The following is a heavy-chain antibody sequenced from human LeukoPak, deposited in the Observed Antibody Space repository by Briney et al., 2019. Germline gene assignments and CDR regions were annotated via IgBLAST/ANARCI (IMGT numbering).Heavy chain of an antibody. CDR1: GGSISSYY. J-gene: IGHJ4*02. V-gene: IGHV4-4*09. D-gene: IGHD1-26*01. CDR2: IYTSGNT. Sequence: SETLSLTCTVSGGSISSYYWSWIRQPPGKGLEWIGYIYTSGNTNYNPSLKSRVTISVDTSKNQFSLKLSSVTAADTAVYYCARFLPQWELPGARIGSFDYWGQGTLVTVSS. CDR3: ARFLPQWELPGARIGSFDY.